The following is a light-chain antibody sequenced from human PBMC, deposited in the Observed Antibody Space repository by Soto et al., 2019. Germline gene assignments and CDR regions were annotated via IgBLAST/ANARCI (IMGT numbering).Light chain of an antibody. CDR3: SSYTSDITQV. Sequence: QSVLTQPASVSGSPGQSITISCTGTSSDIGSYNYVAWYQQFPGKTPKLIIYEVRNRPSGVSFRFSGSKSGNTASLTISGLQAEDEAYYYCSSYTSDITQVFGGGTQLTVL. CDR2: EVR. CDR1: SSDIGSYNY. V-gene: IGLV2-14*01. J-gene: IGLJ7*01.